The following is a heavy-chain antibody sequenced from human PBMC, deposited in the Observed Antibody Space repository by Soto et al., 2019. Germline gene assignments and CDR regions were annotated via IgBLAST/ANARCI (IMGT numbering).Heavy chain of an antibody. CDR2: IDPSDSQT. D-gene: IGHD3-22*01. J-gene: IGHJ4*02. V-gene: IGHV5-10-1*01. CDR1: GYSVAGYW. CDR3: ARQIYDSDTGPNFKYYFDS. Sequence: PGESLKSSCKRAGYSVAGYWITWVRQKPGKGLEWMGRIDPSDSQTYYSPSFRGHVTISATKSITTVFLQWSSLRASDTAMYYCARQIYDSDTGPNFKYYFDSWGQGTPVTVSS.